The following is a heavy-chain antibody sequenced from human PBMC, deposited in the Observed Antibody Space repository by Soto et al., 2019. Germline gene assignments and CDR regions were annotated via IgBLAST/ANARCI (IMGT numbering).Heavy chain of an antibody. CDR1: GYSFTSYW. CDR2: IYPGDSDT. J-gene: IGHJ6*03. V-gene: IGHV5-51*01. D-gene: IGHD6-13*01. CDR3: ARHTGEIAAAGKPYYYYYMDV. Sequence: GESLKISCKGSGYSFTSYWIGWVRQMPGKGLEWMGIIYPGDSDTRYSPSFQGQVTISADKSISTAYLQWSSLKASDTAMYYCARHTGEIAAAGKPYYYYYMDVWGKGTTVTVSS.